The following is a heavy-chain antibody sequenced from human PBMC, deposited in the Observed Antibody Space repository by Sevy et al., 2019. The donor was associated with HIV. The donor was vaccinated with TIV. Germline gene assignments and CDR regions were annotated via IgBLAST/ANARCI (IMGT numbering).Heavy chain of an antibody. CDR3: AKELPGYQYDSSGNLDT. CDR2: ISGSGISI. Sequence: GGSLRLSCAASGFTFSTYAMSWVRQAPGKGLERVSGISGSGISIYYAGSVKGRFTISRDNSKNTLILQMNSLRAEDTAIYYCAKELPGYQYDSSGNLDTWGQGRLVTVSS. CDR1: GFTFSTYA. J-gene: IGHJ5*02. D-gene: IGHD6-19*01. V-gene: IGHV3-23*01.